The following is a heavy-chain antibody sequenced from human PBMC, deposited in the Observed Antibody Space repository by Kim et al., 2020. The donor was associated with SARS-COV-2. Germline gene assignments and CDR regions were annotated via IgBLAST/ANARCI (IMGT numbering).Heavy chain of an antibody. V-gene: IGHV3-23*01. D-gene: IGHD5-12*01. CDR1: GFTFSSYA. Sequence: GGSLRLSCAASGFTFSSYAMSWVRQAPGKGLEWVSGISGSGGSTYYADSVKGRFTISRDNSKTTLYLQMNSLRGEDTAVYYCAKGADGYNYLNWGQGTLVTVSS. CDR3: AKGADGYNYLN. CDR2: ISGSGGST. J-gene: IGHJ4*02.